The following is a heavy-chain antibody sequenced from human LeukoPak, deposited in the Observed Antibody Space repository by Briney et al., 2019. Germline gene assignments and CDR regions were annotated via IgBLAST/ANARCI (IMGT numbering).Heavy chain of an antibody. J-gene: IGHJ3*02. Sequence: GWSLRLSCAASGFTFSSYAMTWVRQTPGKGLEWVSSLSNSGGGTWYAGSVKGRFTISRDNSKNTLYLQMNSLRAEDTAVYYCAKDRTSYSRSGSYYLAAFDIWGHGTMVTVSS. V-gene: IGHV3-23*01. CDR3: AKDRTSYSRSGSYYLAAFDI. CDR1: GFTFSSYA. D-gene: IGHD3-10*01. CDR2: LSNSGGGT.